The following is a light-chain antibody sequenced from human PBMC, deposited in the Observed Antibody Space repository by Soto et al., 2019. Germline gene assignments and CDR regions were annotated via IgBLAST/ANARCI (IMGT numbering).Light chain of an antibody. J-gene: IGLJ2*01. CDR3: VAWDDSLNGYVV. V-gene: IGLV1-44*01. CDR2: SNN. CDR1: SSNIGSNT. Sequence: QSVLTQPPSASGTPGQRVTISCSGSSSNIGSNTVNWYQQLPGTSPKLVIYSNNKRPSGVPDRFSGSKSGTSASLAISGLQSEDEADYYCVAWDDSLNGYVVFGGGTKATVL.